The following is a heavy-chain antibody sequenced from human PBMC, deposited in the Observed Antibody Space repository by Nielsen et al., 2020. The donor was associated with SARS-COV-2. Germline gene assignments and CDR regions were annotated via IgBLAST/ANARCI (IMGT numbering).Heavy chain of an antibody. Sequence: LKISCAASGFTSDDYAMQGGRQAPGKGVRGVSGNSWNSGSRGDQNSVKGRFTISRDNAKNYLYLQMNSLRAEDTALYYCAKVSRDDYGDYADYWGQGTLVTVSS. CDR2: NSWNSGSR. D-gene: IGHD4-17*01. CDR1: GFTSDDYA. V-gene: IGHV3-9*02. CDR3: AKVSRDDYGDYADY. J-gene: IGHJ4*02.